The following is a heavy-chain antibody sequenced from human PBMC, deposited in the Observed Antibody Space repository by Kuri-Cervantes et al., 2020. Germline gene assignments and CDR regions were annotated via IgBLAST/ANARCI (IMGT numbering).Heavy chain of an antibody. CDR3: ARGGNGYGFGELDY. CDR1: GGSISSYY. J-gene: IGHJ4*02. D-gene: IGHD3-10*01. Sequence: GSLRLSCTASGGSISSYYWSWIRQPPGKGLEWIGYIYYSGSTNYNPSLKSRVTISVDTSKNQFSLKLSSVTAADTAVYYCARGGNGYGFGELDYWGQGTLVTVSS. CDR2: IYYSGST. V-gene: IGHV4-59*12.